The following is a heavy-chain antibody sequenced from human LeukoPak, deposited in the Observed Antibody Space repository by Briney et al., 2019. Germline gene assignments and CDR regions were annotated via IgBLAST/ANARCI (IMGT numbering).Heavy chain of an antibody. D-gene: IGHD3-22*01. CDR3: ARGYDSSGYYFDY. CDR1: GYTFTGYY. J-gene: IGHJ4*02. CDR2: INPNSGGT. Sequence: ASVKVSCKASGYTFTGYYMHWVRQAPGQGLEWMGWINPNSGGTNYAQKFQGRVTMTRDTSISTAYMELSRLRSDDTAVYYCARGYDSSGYYFDYWGQGTLVTASS. V-gene: IGHV1-2*02.